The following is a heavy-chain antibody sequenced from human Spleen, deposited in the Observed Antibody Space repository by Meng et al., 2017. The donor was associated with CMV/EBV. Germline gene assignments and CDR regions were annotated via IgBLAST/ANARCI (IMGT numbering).Heavy chain of an antibody. V-gene: IGHV3-9*01. CDR1: GFTFEDYG. Sequence: GGSLRLSCAVSGFTFEDYGMHWVRQGPGKGLEWVSSINWSGNNIEYADSVKGRFTISRDNAGNSLYLQMNSLRLEDTAFYYCVKDTGSTTALGTIDVWGQGTMVTVSS. CDR2: INWSGNNI. J-gene: IGHJ3*01. CDR3: VKDTGSTTALGTIDV. D-gene: IGHD2/OR15-2a*01.